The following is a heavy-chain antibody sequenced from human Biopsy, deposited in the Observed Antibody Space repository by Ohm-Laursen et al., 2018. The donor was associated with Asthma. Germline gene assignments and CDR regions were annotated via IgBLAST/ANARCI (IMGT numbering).Heavy chain of an antibody. CDR2: ISVYNGNT. CDR1: GYTFNSAG. J-gene: IGHJ6*02. Sequence: ASVKVSCKTSGYTFNSAGTTWVRQAPGQGLEWMGWISVYNGNTKVAQKLQDRVTMTTDTSTSTAYMELRSLRSDDTAVYFCARAVDYSHYYGIDVWGQGTTVTVS. V-gene: IGHV1-18*01. D-gene: IGHD3-10*01. CDR3: ARAVDYSHYYGIDV.